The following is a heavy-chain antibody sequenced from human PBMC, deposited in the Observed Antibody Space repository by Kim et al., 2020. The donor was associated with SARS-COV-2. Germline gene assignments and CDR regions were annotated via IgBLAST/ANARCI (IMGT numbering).Heavy chain of an antibody. CDR1: GFTFDDYA. J-gene: IGHJ4*02. CDR2: ISWNSGSI. CDR3: AKDETAAAASGYFDY. D-gene: IGHD6-13*01. Sequence: GGSLRLSCAASGFTFDDYAMHWVRQAPGKGLEWVSGISWNSGSIGYADSVKGRFTISRDNAKNSLYLQMNSLRAEDTALYYCAKDETAAAASGYFDYWGQGTLVTVSS. V-gene: IGHV3-9*01.